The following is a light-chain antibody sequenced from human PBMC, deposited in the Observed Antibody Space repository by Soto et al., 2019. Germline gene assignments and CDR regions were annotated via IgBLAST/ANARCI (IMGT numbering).Light chain of an antibody. Sequence: EIVLTQSPGTLSLSPGERATLSCRASQSVSSSYLAWYQQKPGQAPRLLIYGASSRSTGIPDRFSDSRSGPDFTLTISRLEPEVFAVYYCQQYGSSLFTFGPGTKVDIK. V-gene: IGKV3-20*01. J-gene: IGKJ3*01. CDR1: QSVSSSY. CDR2: GAS. CDR3: QQYGSSLFT.